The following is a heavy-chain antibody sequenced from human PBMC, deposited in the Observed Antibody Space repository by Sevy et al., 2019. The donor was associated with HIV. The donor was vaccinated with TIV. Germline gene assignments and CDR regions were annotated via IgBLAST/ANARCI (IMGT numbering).Heavy chain of an antibody. D-gene: IGHD1-26*01. J-gene: IGHJ4*02. CDR3: ARVYSGYYNS. V-gene: IGHV3-21*01. CDR2: ISSSSNYI. CDR1: GFTFSSDT. Sequence: EGSLRLSCAASGFTFSSDTINWVLQAPGKELEWVSSISSSSNYIYYADSVKGRFTISRDNAKNSLYLQMNSLRAEDTAVYYCARVYSGYYNSWGQGTLVTVSS.